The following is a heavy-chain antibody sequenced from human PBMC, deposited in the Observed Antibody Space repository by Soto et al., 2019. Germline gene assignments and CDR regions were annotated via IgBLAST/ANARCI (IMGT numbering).Heavy chain of an antibody. V-gene: IGHV3-23*01. D-gene: IGHD3-10*01. J-gene: IGHJ4*02. CDR3: AKASGERYPGSRVFDF. Sequence: GGSLRLSCSASGFTFNNYAMNWVRQAPGKGLELVSIITGSGDDTLYADSVKGRFTISRDNSKNTLYLQMNSLRVEDTAIYYCAKASGERYPGSRVFDFWRQGTLVPVSP. CDR2: ITGSGDDT. CDR1: GFTFNNYA.